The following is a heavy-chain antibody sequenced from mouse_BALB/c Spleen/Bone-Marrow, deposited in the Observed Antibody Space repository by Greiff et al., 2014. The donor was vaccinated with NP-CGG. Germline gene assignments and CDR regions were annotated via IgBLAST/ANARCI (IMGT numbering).Heavy chain of an antibody. CDR2: ISNGGGST. D-gene: IGHD1-1*01. CDR3: ARHGYYGSRAMDY. V-gene: IGHV5-12-2*01. Sequence: DVKLVESGGGLVQPGGSLKLSCAASGFTFSSYTMSWVRQTPEKRLEWVAYISNGGGSTYYPDTVKDRFTISRDNAKNTLYLQMSSLKSEDTAMYYCARHGYYGSRAMDYWGQGTSVTVSS. J-gene: IGHJ4*01. CDR1: GFTFSSYT.